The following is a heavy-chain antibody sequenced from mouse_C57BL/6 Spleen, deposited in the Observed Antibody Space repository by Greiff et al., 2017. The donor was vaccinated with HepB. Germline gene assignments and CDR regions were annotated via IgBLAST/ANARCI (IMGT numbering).Heavy chain of an antibody. D-gene: IGHD1-1*01. CDR3: ARPLASSYWFAY. CDR2: VNPSSGYT. Sequence: VQLQQSGAELAKPGASVKLSCKASGYTFTSYWMHWVKQRPGQGLEWIGYVNPSSGYTNYNQKFKDKATLTADKSSSTAYMQLSSLTYEDSAVYYCARPLASSYWFAYWGQGTLVTVSA. V-gene: IGHV1-7*01. J-gene: IGHJ3*01. CDR1: GYTFTSYW.